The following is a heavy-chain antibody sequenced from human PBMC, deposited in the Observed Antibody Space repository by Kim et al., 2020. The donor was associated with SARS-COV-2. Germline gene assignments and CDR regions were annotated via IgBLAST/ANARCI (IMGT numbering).Heavy chain of an antibody. V-gene: IGHV4-59*08. J-gene: IGHJ3*02. D-gene: IGHD3-3*01. Sequence: KSRVTISVDTSKNQFSLKLSSVTAADTAVYYCARHYYDFWSGYRGGAFDIWGQGTMVTVSS. CDR3: ARHYYDFWSGYRGGAFDI.